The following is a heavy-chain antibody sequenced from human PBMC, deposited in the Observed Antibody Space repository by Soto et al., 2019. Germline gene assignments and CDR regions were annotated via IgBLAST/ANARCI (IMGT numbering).Heavy chain of an antibody. D-gene: IGHD6-13*01. J-gene: IGHJ5*02. CDR1: GGSFSGYY. Sequence: PSETLSLTCAVYGGSFSGYYWSWIRQPPGKGLEWIGEINHSGSTNYNPSLKSRVTISVDTSKNQFSLKLSSVTAADTAVYYCARGGEPGLIAAAGTPPSNWFDPWGQGTLVTVSS. CDR3: ARGGEPGLIAAAGTPPSNWFDP. CDR2: INHSGST. V-gene: IGHV4-34*01.